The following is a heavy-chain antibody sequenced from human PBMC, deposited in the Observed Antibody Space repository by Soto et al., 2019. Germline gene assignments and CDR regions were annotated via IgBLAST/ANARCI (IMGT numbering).Heavy chain of an antibody. CDR3: AREGDTMIVNAFDI. J-gene: IGHJ3*02. V-gene: IGHV3-30-3*01. CDR2: ISYDGSNK. CDR1: GFTFSSYA. Sequence: VGSLRLSCAASGFTFSSYAMHWVRQAPGKGLEWVAVISYDGSNKYYADSVKGRFTISRDNSKNTLYLQMNSLRAEDTAVYYCAREGDTMIVNAFDIWGQGTMVTVSS. D-gene: IGHD3-22*01.